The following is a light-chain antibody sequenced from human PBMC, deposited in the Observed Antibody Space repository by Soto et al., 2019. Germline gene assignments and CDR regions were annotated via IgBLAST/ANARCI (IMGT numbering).Light chain of an antibody. CDR3: QQSGSSPVT. CDR1: QSVSSSH. V-gene: IGKV3-20*01. J-gene: IGKJ2*01. Sequence: EIVLTQSPGTLSLSPGDRATLSCRASQSVSSSHLAWYQQKPGQAPRLLIYGASSRATGIPDRFSGSGSGTDFTLTISRLEPEDFAVYYCQQSGSSPVTFGQGTKLEIK. CDR2: GAS.